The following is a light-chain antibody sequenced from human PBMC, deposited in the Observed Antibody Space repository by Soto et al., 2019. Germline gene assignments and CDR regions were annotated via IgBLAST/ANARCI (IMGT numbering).Light chain of an antibody. V-gene: IGKV3-20*01. J-gene: IGKJ1*01. CDR1: QTISTTY. CDR3: QQYGSSRWT. CDR2: GAS. Sequence: EIVLTQSPGTLSLFPGERATLSCRASQTISTTYLAWYQQRPGQGPRLLIYGASTRATGIPDRFSGSGSGTDFTLTITRLEPEDFAVYYCQQYGSSRWTFGQGTKVEFK.